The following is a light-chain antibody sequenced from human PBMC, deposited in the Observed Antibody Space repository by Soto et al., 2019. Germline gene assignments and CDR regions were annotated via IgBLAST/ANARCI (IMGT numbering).Light chain of an antibody. J-gene: IGKJ2*01. Sequence: AIEMTQSPSSLSASVGDRVTITCRASQDIRNDLGWYQHKPGHAPKLLMFGASSLQSGVPPRFSGSGSGTDFTLTISSLQPEDFATYYCLQDYDFPYTFGQGTRLEIK. V-gene: IGKV1-6*01. CDR2: GAS. CDR3: LQDYDFPYT. CDR1: QDIRND.